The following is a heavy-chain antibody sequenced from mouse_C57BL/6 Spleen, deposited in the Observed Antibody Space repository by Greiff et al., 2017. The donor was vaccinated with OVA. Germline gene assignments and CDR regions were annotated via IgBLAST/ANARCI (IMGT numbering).Heavy chain of an antibody. V-gene: IGHV5-6*01. CDR2: ISSGGSYT. CDR1: GFTFSSYG. Sequence: EVKLMESGGDLVKPGGSLKLSCAASGFTFSSYGMSWVRQTPDKRLEWVATISSGGSYTYYPDSVKGRFTISRDNAKNTLYLQMSSLKSEDTAMYYCARHPTAQATRNAMDYWGQGTSVTVSS. CDR3: ARHPTAQATRNAMDY. J-gene: IGHJ4*01. D-gene: IGHD3-2*02.